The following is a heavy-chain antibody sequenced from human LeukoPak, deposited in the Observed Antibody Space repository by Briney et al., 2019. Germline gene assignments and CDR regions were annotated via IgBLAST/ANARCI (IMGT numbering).Heavy chain of an antibody. CDR3: TTDTTTFEWVTGTAAY. CDR1: GFTFSNAW. D-gene: IGHD1-20*01. CDR2: IKSKTDGGTT. Sequence: GGSLRLSCAASGFTFSNAWMSWVRQAPGKGLEWVGRIKSKTDGGTTVYAAPVKGRFTISRDDSKNTLYLQMNSLKTEDKAVYYCTTDTTTFEWVTGTAAYWGQGTLVTVSS. V-gene: IGHV3-15*01. J-gene: IGHJ4*02.